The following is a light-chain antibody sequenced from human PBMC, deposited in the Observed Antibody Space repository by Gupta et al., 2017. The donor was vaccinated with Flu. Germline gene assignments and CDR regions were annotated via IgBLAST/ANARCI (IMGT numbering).Light chain of an antibody. CDR1: QDITTW. Sequence: DIQMTQSPSSVSASVGDRVTITCRASQDITTWVAWYQQKPGKVPKVLIYSASTVQSGVPSRFSGSGSGTEFTLTIISLQPEDFATYYCQHTHNFPLTFGGGTKVEIK. J-gene: IGKJ4*01. V-gene: IGKV1-12*01. CDR2: SAS. CDR3: QHTHNFPLT.